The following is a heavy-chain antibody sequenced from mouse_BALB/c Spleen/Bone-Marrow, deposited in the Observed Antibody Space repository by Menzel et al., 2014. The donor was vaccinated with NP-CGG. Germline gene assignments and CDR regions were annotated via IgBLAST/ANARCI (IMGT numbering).Heavy chain of an antibody. CDR1: GFTFSDYY. V-gene: IGHV5-4*02. J-gene: IGHJ1*01. CDR2: ISDGGSYT. D-gene: IGHD1-1*01. Sequence: EVMLVESGGGLVKPGGSLKLSCAASGFTFSDYYMYWVRQTPEKRLEWVATISDGGSYTYYPDSVKGRFTISRDNAKNNLYLQMSSLKSGATALYYCASFYYHGSGFFDVWGAGTTSTVSS. CDR3: ASFYYHGSGFFDV.